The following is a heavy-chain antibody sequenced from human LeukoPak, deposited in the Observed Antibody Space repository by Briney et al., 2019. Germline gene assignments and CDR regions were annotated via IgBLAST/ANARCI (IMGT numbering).Heavy chain of an antibody. J-gene: IGHJ5*02. CDR2: ISGSGGST. CDR1: GFTFSSYA. D-gene: IGHD2-2*01. CDR3: AKDSRLPAATWTNWFDP. Sequence: GGSLRLSCAASGFTFSSYAMSWVRQAPGKGLEWVSAISGSGGSTYYADSVKGRFTISRDNSKNTLYLQVNSLRAGDTAVYYCAKDSRLPAATWTNWFDPWGQGTLVTVSS. V-gene: IGHV3-23*01.